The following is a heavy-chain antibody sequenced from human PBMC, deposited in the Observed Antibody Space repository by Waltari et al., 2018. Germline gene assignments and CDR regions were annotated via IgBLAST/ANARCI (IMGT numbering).Heavy chain of an antibody. V-gene: IGHV3-33*01. D-gene: IGHD6-6*01. Sequence: QVQLVESGGGVVQSGRALRLSCVASGFTFDSYGMHWVRQAPGRAMEVVALIWFDGSAKYYAESVKGRFTVSRDNSKNTFYLQLNSLRAEDTAVYYCARDMHSSSSALGWLDPWGQGTLVTVSS. CDR3: ARDMHSSSSALGWLDP. J-gene: IGHJ5*02. CDR1: GFTFDSYG. CDR2: IWFDGSAK.